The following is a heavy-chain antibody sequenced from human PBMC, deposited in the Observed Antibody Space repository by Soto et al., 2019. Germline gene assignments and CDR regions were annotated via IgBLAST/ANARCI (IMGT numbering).Heavy chain of an antibody. CDR2: IYYSGST. D-gene: IGHD1-26*01. CDR1: GGSISSGDYY. Sequence: QESGPGLVKPSQTLSLTCTVSGGSISSGDYYWSWIRQHPGKGLEWIGYIYYSGSTYYNPSLKSRVTISVDTSKNQFSLKLSSVTAADTAVYYCAREGGIVGATAADYWGQGTLVTVSS. J-gene: IGHJ4*02. V-gene: IGHV4-31*03. CDR3: AREGGIVGATAADY.